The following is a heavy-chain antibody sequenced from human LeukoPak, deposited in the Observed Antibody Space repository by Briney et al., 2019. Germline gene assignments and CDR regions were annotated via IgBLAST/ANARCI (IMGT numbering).Heavy chain of an antibody. D-gene: IGHD4-23*01. CDR3: ARDGRIYGGELNWFDP. Sequence: PSETLSLTCTVSGGSISSGSYYWSWIRQPAGKGLEWIGRIFTSGSTKYNPSLKSRVTISIDTSKNQFSLKLSSVTAADTAVYYCARDGRIYGGELNWFDPWGQGTLVTVSS. J-gene: IGHJ5*02. CDR2: IFTSGST. CDR1: GGSISSGSYY. V-gene: IGHV4-61*02.